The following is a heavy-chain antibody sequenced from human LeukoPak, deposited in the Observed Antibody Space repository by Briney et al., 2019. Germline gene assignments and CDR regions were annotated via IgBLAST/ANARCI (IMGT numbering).Heavy chain of an antibody. D-gene: IGHD6-19*01. CDR3: ATDRSIAVAGTGEAD. CDR1: RYTFTTYG. J-gene: IGHJ4*02. Sequence: GAPVRVSSTPSRYTFTTYGFSWVRQAPGQGLEGMGWISVYNGNTNYAQNLQGRVTMTTDTSTSTAYMELRSLRSDDTAVYYCATDRSIAVAGTGEADWGQGALVTVSS. CDR2: ISVYNGNT. V-gene: IGHV1-18*01.